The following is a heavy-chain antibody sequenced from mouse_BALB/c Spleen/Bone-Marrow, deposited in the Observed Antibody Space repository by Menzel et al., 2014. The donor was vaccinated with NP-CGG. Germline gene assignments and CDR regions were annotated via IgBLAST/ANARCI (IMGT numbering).Heavy chain of an antibody. D-gene: IGHD2-2*01. Sequence: VQLKDSGAELVKPGASVKLSCTASGFNIEDTYVHWVKQRPEQGPEWIGRIDPANGNTKYDPKFQGKATVTSDTSSNTAYLHLNSLTSEDTAVYYCAEGYDSWFAYWGQGTLVTVSA. J-gene: IGHJ3*01. CDR1: GFNIEDTY. CDR3: AEGYDSWFAY. CDR2: IDPANGNT. V-gene: IGHV14-3*02.